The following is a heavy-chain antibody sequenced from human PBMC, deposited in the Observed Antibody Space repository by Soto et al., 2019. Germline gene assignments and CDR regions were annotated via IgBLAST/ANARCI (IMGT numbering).Heavy chain of an antibody. CDR3: ARDSPIHNYDFWSGYYTSSQGFDY. V-gene: IGHV4-30-4*01. CDR1: GGSISSGDYY. CDR2: IYYSGST. D-gene: IGHD3-3*01. J-gene: IGHJ4*02. Sequence: LSLTCTVSGGSISSGDYYWSWIRQPPGKGLEWIGYIYYSGSTYYNPSLKSRVTISVDTSKNQFSLKLSSVTAADTAVYYCARDSPIHNYDFWSGYYTSSQGFDYWGQGTLVTVSS.